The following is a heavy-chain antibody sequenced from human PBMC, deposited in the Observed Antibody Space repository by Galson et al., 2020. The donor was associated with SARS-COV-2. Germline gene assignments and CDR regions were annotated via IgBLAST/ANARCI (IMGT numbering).Heavy chain of an antibody. Sequence: SETLSLTCAISGDSVSSDSAAWNWIRQSPSRGLEWLGRPYYRSKWYSDYGLSVKSRITITSDTSKNQFSLVLNSVTHEDTAVYYCARSPGRTVARTMDVWGQGTTVTVSS. CDR2: PYYRSKWYS. CDR3: ARSPGRTVARTMDV. V-gene: IGHV6-1*01. J-gene: IGHJ6*02. D-gene: IGHD6-19*01. CDR1: GDSVSSDSAA.